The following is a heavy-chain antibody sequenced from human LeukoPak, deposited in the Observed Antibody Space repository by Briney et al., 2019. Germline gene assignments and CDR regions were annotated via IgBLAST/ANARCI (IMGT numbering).Heavy chain of an antibody. CDR1: GFTISSYG. J-gene: IGHJ4*02. D-gene: IGHD6-19*01. CDR2: ISTSGDTE. V-gene: IGHV3-23*01. Sequence: GGSLRLSCAVSGFTISSYGMSWVRQAPGKGLEWVSAISTSGDTEYYADSVKGRFIISRDTSRNTLYLQVNSLRVEDTALYYCAQGYSSGWYPRWGQGTLVTVSS. CDR3: AQGYSSGWYPR.